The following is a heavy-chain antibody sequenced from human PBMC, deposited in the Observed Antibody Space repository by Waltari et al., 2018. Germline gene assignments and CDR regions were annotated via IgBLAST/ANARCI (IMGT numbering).Heavy chain of an antibody. CDR1: GYTFTGYY. CDR2: INPNSGGT. Sequence: QVQLVQSGAEVKKPGASVKVSCKASGYTFTGYYMHWVRQAPGQGLEWMGRINPNSGGTNYAQKFQGRVTMTRETAISTAYMALSRLRSDDTAVYYCARDRGVVAAITFDYWGQGTLVTVSS. V-gene: IGHV1-2*06. D-gene: IGHD2-15*01. CDR3: ARDRGVVAAITFDY. J-gene: IGHJ4*02.